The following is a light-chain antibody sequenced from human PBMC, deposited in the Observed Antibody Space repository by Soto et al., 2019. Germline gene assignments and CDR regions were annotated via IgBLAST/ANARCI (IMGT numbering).Light chain of an antibody. Sequence: SYELTQPPSVSVSPGQTASITFSGDKLGDKYACWYQQKPGQSPVLVIDQDSKRPSGIPERFSGSNSGNTATLTISGTQAMDEADYCCQAWDSSTVVFGGGTKLTVL. CDR2: QDS. J-gene: IGLJ2*01. CDR1: KLGDKY. CDR3: QAWDSSTVV. V-gene: IGLV3-1*01.